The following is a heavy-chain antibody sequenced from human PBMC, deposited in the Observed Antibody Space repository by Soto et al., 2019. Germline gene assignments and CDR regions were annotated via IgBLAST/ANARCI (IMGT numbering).Heavy chain of an antibody. Sequence: GESLKISCAVSGFTFSAYWMHWVRQVPGKGLTWVSRISDDGSTATYADAVKGRFVISRDNAKDSLYLEMNTLRADDSGLYYCARGPRVSSTGTGAHWGRGTLVTVSS. J-gene: IGHJ4*02. D-gene: IGHD1-1*01. CDR1: GFTFSAYW. CDR3: ARGPRVSSTGTGAH. V-gene: IGHV3-74*01. CDR2: ISDDGSTA.